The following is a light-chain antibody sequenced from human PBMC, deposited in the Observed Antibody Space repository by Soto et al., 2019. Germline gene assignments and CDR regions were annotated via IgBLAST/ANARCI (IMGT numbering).Light chain of an antibody. J-gene: IGLJ3*02. CDR2: EVI. Sequence: QSALTQPASVSGSPGQSITISYTGSSSDVGGYSYVSWYQQYPGKAPKLMIYEVINRPSGVSNRFSGSKSGNTASLTISGLQADDEADYYCSSYTNSDTWVFGGGTKLTVL. V-gene: IGLV2-14*01. CDR3: SSYTNSDTWV. CDR1: SSDVGGYSY.